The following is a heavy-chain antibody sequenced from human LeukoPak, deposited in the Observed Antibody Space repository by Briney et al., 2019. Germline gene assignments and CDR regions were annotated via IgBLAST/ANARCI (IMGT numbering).Heavy chain of an antibody. Sequence: GGSLRLSCAASGFTFSSYAMSWVRQAPGKGLEWVSAISGSGGSTYYADSVKGRFTISRDNSKNTLYLQMSSLRAEDTAVYYCAKVMQWSNRGFDYWGQGALVIVSS. J-gene: IGHJ4*02. CDR2: ISGSGGST. D-gene: IGHD6-19*01. V-gene: IGHV3-23*01. CDR1: GFTFSSYA. CDR3: AKVMQWSNRGFDY.